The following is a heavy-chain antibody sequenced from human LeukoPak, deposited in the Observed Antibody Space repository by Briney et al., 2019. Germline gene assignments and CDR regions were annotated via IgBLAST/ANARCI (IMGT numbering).Heavy chain of an antibody. Sequence: PGGSLRLSCAASGFTFSNYGMHWVRQAPGKGLEWVTFIRNDGIHKYYIDSVKGRFTISRDTSKNTLYLQMNSLRPGDTAVYYCAKDRSSSWSGGDYWGQGTLVTVSS. CDR3: AKDRSSSWSGGDY. CDR1: GFTFSNYG. D-gene: IGHD6-13*01. J-gene: IGHJ4*02. V-gene: IGHV3-30*02. CDR2: IRNDGIHK.